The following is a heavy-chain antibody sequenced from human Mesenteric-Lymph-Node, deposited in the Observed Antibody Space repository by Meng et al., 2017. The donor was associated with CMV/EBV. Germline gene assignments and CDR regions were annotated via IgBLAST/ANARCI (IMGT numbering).Heavy chain of an antibody. Sequence: LSCAASGFTVSSIYMSWVRQAPGKGLEWLSVIYSGGGTYYADSVKGRFNVFRDSSKNTVYLQMNSLRVDDTAVYYCSSAASATGAFDYWGQGTLVTVSS. CDR3: SSAASATGAFDY. D-gene: IGHD7-27*01. CDR1: GFTVSSIY. CDR2: IYSGGGT. J-gene: IGHJ4*02. V-gene: IGHV3-53*01.